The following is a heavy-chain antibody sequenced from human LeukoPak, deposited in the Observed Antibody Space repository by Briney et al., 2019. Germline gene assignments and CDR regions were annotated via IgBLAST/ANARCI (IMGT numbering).Heavy chain of an antibody. Sequence: GSSLRLSCAASGFTFSSYAMHWVRQAPGKGLEWVTTIWYDGSNRYYGDSVKGRFTISRDNSKNTLYLQMNSLRAEDTAVYYCARDGDSGSYPFDWGQGTLITVSS. D-gene: IGHD3-10*01. V-gene: IGHV3-33*01. J-gene: IGHJ4*02. CDR2: IWYDGSNR. CDR1: GFTFSSYA. CDR3: ARDGDSGSYPFD.